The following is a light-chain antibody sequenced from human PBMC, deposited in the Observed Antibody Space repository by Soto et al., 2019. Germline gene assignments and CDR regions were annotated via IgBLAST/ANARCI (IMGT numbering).Light chain of an antibody. CDR1: QGIGDT. Sequence: EVVMTQSPATLSVSPGEGVTLSCRASQGIGDTLAWYQHKPGQTPRLLIYGASTRATGIPARFSGSGSGTEFTLTISSLQSEDFAVYYCQQYNNWPSWTFGQGTKVDIK. V-gene: IGKV3-15*01. CDR3: QQYNNWPSWT. J-gene: IGKJ1*01. CDR2: GAS.